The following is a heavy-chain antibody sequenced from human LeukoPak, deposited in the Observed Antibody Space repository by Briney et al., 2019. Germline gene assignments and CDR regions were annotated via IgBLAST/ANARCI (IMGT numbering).Heavy chain of an antibody. CDR3: AREPSGSYPNYFDY. Sequence: SETLSLTCTVSGGSISSYYWSWIRQPPGKGLEWIGYIYYSGSTNYNPSLKSRVTISVDTSKIQFSLKLSSVTAADTAVYYCAREPSGSYPNYFDYWGQGTLVTVSS. J-gene: IGHJ4*02. CDR2: IYYSGST. V-gene: IGHV4-59*01. CDR1: GGSISSYY. D-gene: IGHD1-26*01.